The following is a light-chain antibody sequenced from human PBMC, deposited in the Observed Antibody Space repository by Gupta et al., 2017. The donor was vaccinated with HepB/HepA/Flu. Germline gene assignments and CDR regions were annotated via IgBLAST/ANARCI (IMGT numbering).Light chain of an antibody. CDR3: QQSYSTPQT. CDR2: AAS. CDR1: QSISSY. J-gene: IGKJ1*01. V-gene: IGKV1-39*01. Sequence: DIQMTQSPSSLSASVGDRVNITCRASQSISSYLSWYQQKPGKAPKLLIYAASTLQSGVPSRFSGSGSGTDLTLAISSLQPEDFATYYCQQSYSTPQTFGQGTKVEIK.